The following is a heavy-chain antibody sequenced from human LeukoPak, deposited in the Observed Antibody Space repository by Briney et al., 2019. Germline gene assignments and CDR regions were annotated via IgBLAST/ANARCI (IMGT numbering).Heavy chain of an antibody. CDR1: GYTFTSYD. D-gene: IGHD6-19*01. CDR2: MNPNSGNT. Sequence: GASVKVSCKASGYTFTSYDINWVRQATGQGLEWMGWMNPNSGNTGYAQKFQGRVTMTRNTSISTGYMELSSLRSEDTAVYSWARGRVSSGKDYWGQGTLVTVSS. J-gene: IGHJ4*02. V-gene: IGHV1-8*01. CDR3: ARGRVSSGKDY.